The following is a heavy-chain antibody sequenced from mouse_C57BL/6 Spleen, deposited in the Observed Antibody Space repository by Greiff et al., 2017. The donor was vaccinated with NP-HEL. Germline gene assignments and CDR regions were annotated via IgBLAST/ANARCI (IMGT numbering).Heavy chain of an antibody. Sequence: EVQLQQSGPELVKPGASVKISCKASGYSFTDYNMNWVKQSNGKSLEWIGVINPNYGTTSYNQKFKGKATLTVDQSSSTAYMQLNSLTSEDSAVYYCARGSITTVVATYYYAMDYWGQGTSVTVSS. CDR1: GYSFTDYN. CDR2: INPNYGTT. V-gene: IGHV1-39*01. J-gene: IGHJ4*01. D-gene: IGHD1-1*01. CDR3: ARGSITTVVATYYYAMDY.